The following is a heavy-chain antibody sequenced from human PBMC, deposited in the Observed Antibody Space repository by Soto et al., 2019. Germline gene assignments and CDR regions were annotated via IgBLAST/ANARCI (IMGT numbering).Heavy chain of an antibody. CDR2: IYYSGST. D-gene: IGHD3-3*01. CDR3: AREIDWYGPYDFWSGSTKNWFDP. J-gene: IGHJ5*02. CDR1: GGSISSYY. Sequence: SETLSLTCTVSGGSISSYYWSWIRQPPGKGLEWIGYIYYSGSTNYNPSLKSRITISVDTSKNQFSLKLSSVTAADTAVYYCAREIDWYGPYDFWSGSTKNWFDPWGQGTLVTVSS. V-gene: IGHV4-59*01.